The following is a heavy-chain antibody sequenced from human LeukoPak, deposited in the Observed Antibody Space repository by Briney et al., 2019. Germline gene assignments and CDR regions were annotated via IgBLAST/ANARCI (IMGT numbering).Heavy chain of an antibody. Sequence: GGSLRLSCAASGFTFSSYAMSWVRQAPGKGLEWVSAISGSGGSTYYADSVKGRFTISRDNSKNTLYLQMNSLRAEDTAVYYCAKTIAVAGTRGWFDPWGQGTLVTVSS. V-gene: IGHV3-23*01. J-gene: IGHJ5*02. CDR1: GFTFSSYA. CDR2: ISGSGGST. D-gene: IGHD6-19*01. CDR3: AKTIAVAGTRGWFDP.